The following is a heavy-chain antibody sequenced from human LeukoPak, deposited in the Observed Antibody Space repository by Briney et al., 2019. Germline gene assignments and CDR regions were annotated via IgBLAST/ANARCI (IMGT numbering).Heavy chain of an antibody. CDR2: INTNTGNP. J-gene: IGHJ4*02. Sequence: ASVKVSCKASGYTFTSYAMNWVRQAPGQGLEWMGWINTNTGNPTYAQGFTGRFVFSLDTSVSTAYLQISSLKAEDTAVYYCARVQITIFGVVMVFDYWGQGTLVTVSS. CDR1: GYTFTSYA. V-gene: IGHV7-4-1*02. D-gene: IGHD3-3*01. CDR3: ARVQITIFGVVMVFDY.